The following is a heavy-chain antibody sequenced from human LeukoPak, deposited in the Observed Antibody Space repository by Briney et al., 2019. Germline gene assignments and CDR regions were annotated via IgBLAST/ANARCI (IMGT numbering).Heavy chain of an antibody. CDR2: ISAYNGNT. D-gene: IGHD2-2*01. V-gene: IGHV1-18*01. Sequence: GSSVKVSCKASGGTFSSYAISWVRQAPGQGLEWMGWISAYNGNTNYAQKLQGRVTMTTDTSTSTAYMELRSLRSDDTAVYYCARDVVPAAYYYYGMDVWGQGTTVTVSS. J-gene: IGHJ6*02. CDR1: GGTFSSYA. CDR3: ARDVVPAAYYYYGMDV.